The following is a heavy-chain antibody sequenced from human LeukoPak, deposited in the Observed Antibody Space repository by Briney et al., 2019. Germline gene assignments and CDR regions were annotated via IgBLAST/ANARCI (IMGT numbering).Heavy chain of an antibody. CDR2: INTNSGGT. CDR1: GNTFTGYY. D-gene: IGHD3-22*01. J-gene: IGHJ4*02. CDR3: ARVRPTMIPIRGYYFDY. Sequence: ASVKVSCRASGNTFTGYYMHWVRQAPGQGLEWMALINTNSGGTNYAQKFQGRVTMTRDTSISTAYMELSRLRSDDTAVYYCARVRPTMIPIRGYYFDYWGQGTLVTVSS. V-gene: IGHV1-2*02.